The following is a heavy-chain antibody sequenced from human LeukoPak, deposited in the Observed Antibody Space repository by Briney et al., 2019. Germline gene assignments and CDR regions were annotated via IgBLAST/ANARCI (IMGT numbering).Heavy chain of an antibody. Sequence: SETLSLTCTVSGASINSYSWGWIRQPAARPLEWIGRFYTSGSNDYNPSLRSRVTMSVDTSRNQQFSLKLGSVTAADTAVYYCVRPDSGGGAFDIWGQGTMVIVSS. CDR2: FYTSGSN. V-gene: IGHV4-4*07. D-gene: IGHD6-19*01. J-gene: IGHJ3*02. CDR3: VRPDSGGGAFDI. CDR1: GASINSYS.